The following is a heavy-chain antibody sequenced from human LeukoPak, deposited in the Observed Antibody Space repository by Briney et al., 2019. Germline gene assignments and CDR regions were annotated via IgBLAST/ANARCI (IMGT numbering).Heavy chain of an antibody. V-gene: IGHV1-18*01. CDR3: ARSGRGTYYYFDL. D-gene: IGHD1-26*01. J-gene: IGHJ4*02. CDR1: SYTFTRYG. CDR2: ISGSNGNT. Sequence: ASVKVSCKASSYTFTRYGISWVRQAPGQGLEWMGWISGSNGNTNYAQKFQGRVSMTADTSTSTAYMELRSLRSDDTAVHYCARSGRGTYYYFDLWGQGTLVTVSS.